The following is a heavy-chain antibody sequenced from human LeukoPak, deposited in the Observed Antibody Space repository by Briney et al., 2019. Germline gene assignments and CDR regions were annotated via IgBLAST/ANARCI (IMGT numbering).Heavy chain of an antibody. V-gene: IGHV3-30-3*01. D-gene: IGHD1-26*01. Sequence: GGSLRLSCAASGFTFSSYAMHWVRQAPGKGLEWVAVISYDGSNKYYADSVKGRFTISRDNSKNTLYLQMNSLRAEDTAVYYCARDLRGALSGSYSDYWGQGTLVTVSS. CDR3: ARDLRGALSGSYSDY. CDR1: GFTFSSYA. J-gene: IGHJ4*02. CDR2: ISYDGSNK.